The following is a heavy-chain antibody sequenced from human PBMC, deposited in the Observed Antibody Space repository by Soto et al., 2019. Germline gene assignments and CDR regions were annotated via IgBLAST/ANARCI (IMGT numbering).Heavy chain of an antibody. D-gene: IGHD6-13*01. Sequence: QVTLKESGPVLVKPTESLTLTCTVSGFSLSDPRMGVTWIRQPPGKALEWLAHIFWNDEKSSSTSLRNRLTISKDTSKSQVVLTVTKVDPVDTATYYCARMVGSTWDVDFWGQGTLVTVSS. V-gene: IGHV2-26*01. CDR2: IFWNDEK. CDR3: ARMVGSTWDVDF. CDR1: GFSLSDPRMG. J-gene: IGHJ4*02.